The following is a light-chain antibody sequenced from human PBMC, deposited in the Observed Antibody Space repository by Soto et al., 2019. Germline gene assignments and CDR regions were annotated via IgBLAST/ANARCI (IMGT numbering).Light chain of an antibody. CDR2: DVS. CDR1: SSDVGGYNY. CDR3: CSYAGSPYV. V-gene: IGLV2-11*01. Sequence: QSVLTQPRSVSGSPGQSVTISCTGTSSDVGGYNYVSWYQQHPGKAPKLMIYDVSKRPSGVPDRFSGSKSGNTASLTISGLQAEDEADYYCCSYAGSPYVFGTGTKVKVL. J-gene: IGLJ1*01.